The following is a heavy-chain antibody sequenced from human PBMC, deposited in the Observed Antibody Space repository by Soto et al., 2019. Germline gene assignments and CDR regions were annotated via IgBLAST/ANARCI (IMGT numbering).Heavy chain of an antibody. V-gene: IGHV3-23*01. CDR3: AKASIAAAGYPDYYYGMDV. Sequence: GGSLRLSCAASGFTFSSYAMSWVRQAPGKGLEWVSAISGSGGSTYYADSVKGRFTISRDNSKNTLYLQMNSLRAEDTAVYYCAKASIAAAGYPDYYYGMDVWGQGTMVTVSS. CDR1: GFTFSSYA. D-gene: IGHD6-13*01. CDR2: ISGSGGST. J-gene: IGHJ6*02.